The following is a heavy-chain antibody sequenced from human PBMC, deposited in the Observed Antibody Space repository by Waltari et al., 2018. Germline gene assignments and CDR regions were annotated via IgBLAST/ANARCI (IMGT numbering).Heavy chain of an antibody. J-gene: IGHJ4*02. Sequence: QVQLVESGGGVVQPGGSLRLSCAASGFTFSSYGMHWVRQAPGKGLGWVAFIRYDGSNKYYADSVKGRFTISRDNSKNTLYLQMNSLRAEDTAVYYCAKDRNNYFDYWGQGTLVTVSS. CDR3: AKDRNNYFDY. V-gene: IGHV3-30*02. CDR1: GFTFSSYG. CDR2: IRYDGSNK.